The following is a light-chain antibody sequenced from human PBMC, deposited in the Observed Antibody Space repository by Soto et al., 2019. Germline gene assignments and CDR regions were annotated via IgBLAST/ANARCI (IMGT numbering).Light chain of an antibody. V-gene: IGLV1-44*01. CDR2: SNN. J-gene: IGLJ2*01. CDR3: EAWHASLNGVV. Sequence: QSVLTQPPSASGTPGQRVNISCSGSSSNIGSNNVNWYQQLPGTAPKLLIYSNNQRPSGVPDRFSGSKSGTSASLAISGLQSEDDADYYCEAWHASLNGVVFGGGTQLTFL. CDR1: SSNIGSNN.